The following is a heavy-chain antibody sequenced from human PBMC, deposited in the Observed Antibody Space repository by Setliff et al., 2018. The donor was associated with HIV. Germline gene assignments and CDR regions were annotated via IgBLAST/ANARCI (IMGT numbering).Heavy chain of an antibody. CDR2: INPNSGGT. CDR3: ARSGYYGSSGEPSYFDY. Sequence: ASVKVSCKASGYTFTGYYMHWVRQAPGQGLEWMGWINPNSGGTTYAQKFQGRVTMTRDTSISTAYMELSSLRSEDTAVYYCARSGYYGSSGEPSYFDYWGQGTLVTVSS. D-gene: IGHD3-22*01. CDR1: GYTFTGYY. J-gene: IGHJ4*02. V-gene: IGHV1-2*02.